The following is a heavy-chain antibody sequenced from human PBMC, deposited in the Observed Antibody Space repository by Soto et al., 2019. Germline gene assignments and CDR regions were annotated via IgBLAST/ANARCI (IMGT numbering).Heavy chain of an antibody. CDR1: GFTFSNAW. D-gene: IGHD6-25*01. V-gene: IGHV3-53*01. CDR2: IYSGGST. CDR3: ARDFSDYYYMDV. J-gene: IGHJ6*03. Sequence: PGGSLRLSCAASGFTFSNAWINWVRQAPGKGLEWVSVIYSGGSTYYADSVKGRFTISRDNSKNTLYLQMNSLRAEDTAVYYCARDFSDYYYMDVWGKGTTVT.